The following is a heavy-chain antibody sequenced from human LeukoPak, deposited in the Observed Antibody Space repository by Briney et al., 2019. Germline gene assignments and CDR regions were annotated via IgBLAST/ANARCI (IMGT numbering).Heavy chain of an antibody. D-gene: IGHD6-13*01. Sequence: PGGSLRLSCAASGFTFSSYGMHWVRQAPGKGLEWVAVIWYDGSNKYYADSVKGRFTISRDNSKNTLYLQMNSLRAEDTAVYYCAGERRIAAAGTWDLGYDYWGQGTLVTVSS. V-gene: IGHV3-33*01. CDR1: GFTFSSYG. CDR3: AGERRIAAAGTWDLGYDY. CDR2: IWYDGSNK. J-gene: IGHJ4*02.